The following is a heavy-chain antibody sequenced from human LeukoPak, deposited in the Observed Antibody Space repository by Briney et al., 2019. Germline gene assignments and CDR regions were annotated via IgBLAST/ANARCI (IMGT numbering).Heavy chain of an antibody. J-gene: IGHJ4*02. CDR3: AKGAAVAAVTPPGY. V-gene: IGHV3-21*04. Sequence: GGSLRLSCAASGFTFSSYSMNWVRQAPGKGLEWVSSISSSSSYIYYADSVKGRFTISRDNSKNTLYLQMNSLRAEDTAVYYCAKGAAVAAVTPPGYWGQGTLVTVSS. CDR2: ISSSSSYI. CDR1: GFTFSSYS. D-gene: IGHD2-15*01.